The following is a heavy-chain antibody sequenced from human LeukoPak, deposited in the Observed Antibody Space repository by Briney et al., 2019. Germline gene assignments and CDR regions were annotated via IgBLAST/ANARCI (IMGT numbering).Heavy chain of an antibody. V-gene: IGHV1-69*01. J-gene: IGHJ6*02. D-gene: IGHD3-22*01. CDR2: IIPMFDTR. Sequence: SVRVSCKASGGTSSSYTITWVRQAPGQGLEWMGGIIPMFDTRNFAQKFQGRVTITADESTSTAYMELSSLKSEDTAVYYCARAKLSRHYDRSGRYSTFPYYYGLDVWGQGTTVTVSS. CDR1: GGTSSSYT. CDR3: ARAKLSRHYDRSGRYSTFPYYYGLDV.